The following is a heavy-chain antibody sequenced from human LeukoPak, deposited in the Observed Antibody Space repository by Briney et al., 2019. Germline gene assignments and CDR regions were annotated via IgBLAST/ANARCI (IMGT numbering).Heavy chain of an antibody. CDR1: GFTVSSNY. CDR2: IYSGGST. V-gene: IGHV3-53*01. J-gene: IGHJ3*02. D-gene: IGHD2-2*01. Sequence: GGSLRLSCAASGFTVSSNYMSWVRQAPGKGLEWVSVIYSGGSTYYADSVKGRFTISRDNSKNTLYLQMNSLRAEDTAVYYCARKCSTSCYYAFDIWGQGTMVTVSS. CDR3: ARKCSTSCYYAFDI.